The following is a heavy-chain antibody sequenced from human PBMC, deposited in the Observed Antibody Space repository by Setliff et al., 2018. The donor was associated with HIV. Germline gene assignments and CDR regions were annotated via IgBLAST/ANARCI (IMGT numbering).Heavy chain of an antibody. Sequence: ASVKVSCKASGYTFTTYNINWVRQAPGQGLEWMGRINPNSGGTNYAQKFQGRVTMTRDTSISTAYMELSRLRSDDTAVYYCARYESSGHDAFDLWGQGTMVTVSS. CDR2: INPNSGGT. CDR3: ARYESSGHDAFDL. CDR1: GYTFTTYN. V-gene: IGHV1-2*06. J-gene: IGHJ3*01. D-gene: IGHD3-22*01.